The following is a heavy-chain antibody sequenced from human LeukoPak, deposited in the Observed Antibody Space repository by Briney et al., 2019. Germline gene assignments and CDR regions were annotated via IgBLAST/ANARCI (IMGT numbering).Heavy chain of an antibody. J-gene: IGHJ4*02. CDR1: GFTFSSYW. CDR3: ARRYFDY. V-gene: IGHV3-7*03. Sequence: GGSLRLSCAASGFTFSSYWMQWVRQAPGKGLEWVANIKQDGSEKYYADSVKGRFIISRDNAKNALYLQMSSLRAEGTAIYYCARRYFDYWGQGTLVTVSS. CDR2: IKQDGSEK.